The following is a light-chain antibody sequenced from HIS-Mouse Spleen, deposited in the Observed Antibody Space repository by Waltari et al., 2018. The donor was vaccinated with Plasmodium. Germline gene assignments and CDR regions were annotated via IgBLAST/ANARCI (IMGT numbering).Light chain of an antibody. CDR3: YSAADNNWV. V-gene: IGLV3-27*01. CDR2: KDS. J-gene: IGLJ3*02. CDR1: VLATTY. Sequence: SYELTQPSSVSMSPGQTARIHCSGDVLATTYARWFQQKPGQAPVLVIYKDSERPSGIPERFSGSSSGTTVTLTISGAQVEDEADYYCYSAADNNWVFGGGTKLTVL.